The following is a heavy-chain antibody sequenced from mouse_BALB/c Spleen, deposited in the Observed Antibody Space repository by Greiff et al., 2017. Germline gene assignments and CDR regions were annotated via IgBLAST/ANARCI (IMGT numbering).Heavy chain of an antibody. CDR2: IDPANGNT. J-gene: IGHJ1*01. D-gene: IGHD1-2*01. CDR1: GFNIKDTY. Sequence: VQLQQSGAELVKPGASVKLSCTASGFNIKDTYMHWVKQRPEQGLEWIGRIDPANGNTKYDPKFQGKATITADTSSNTAYLQLSSLTSEDTAVYYCARAYGHWYFDVWGAGTTVTVSS. V-gene: IGHV14-3*02. CDR3: ARAYGHWYFDV.